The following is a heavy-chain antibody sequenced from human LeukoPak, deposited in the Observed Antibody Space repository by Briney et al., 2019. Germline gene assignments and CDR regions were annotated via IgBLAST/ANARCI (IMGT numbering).Heavy chain of an antibody. CDR3: ATSPTFDP. CDR2: ISGSGDDT. J-gene: IGHJ5*02. CDR1: GFTFSSYA. Sequence: GGSLRLSCAASGFTFSSYAMSWVRQAPGKGLEWVSAISGSGDDTYYADSVKGRFTISRDNSKNTLYLQMNNLRAEDTAVYYCATSPTFDPWGQGTLVTVSS. V-gene: IGHV3-23*01.